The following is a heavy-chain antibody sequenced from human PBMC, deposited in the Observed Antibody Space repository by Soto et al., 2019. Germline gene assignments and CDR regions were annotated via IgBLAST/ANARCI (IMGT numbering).Heavy chain of an antibody. V-gene: IGHV3-23*01. CDR2: ISGSGGST. CDR3: AKDVVGYCSGGSCHFDY. J-gene: IGHJ4*02. D-gene: IGHD2-15*01. Sequence: GGSLRLSCAASGFTFSSYAMSWVRQAPGKGLEWVSAISGSGGSTYYADSVKGRFTISRDNSKNTLDLQMNSLRAEDTAVYYCAKDVVGYCSGGSCHFDYWGQGTLVTVSS. CDR1: GFTFSSYA.